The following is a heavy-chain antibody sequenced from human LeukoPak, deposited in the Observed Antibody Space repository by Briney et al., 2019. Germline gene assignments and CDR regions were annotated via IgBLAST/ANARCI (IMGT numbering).Heavy chain of an antibody. CDR3: ARDHQGSSSWTFDY. J-gene: IGHJ4*02. CDR2: ISTYNSNT. D-gene: IGHD6-13*01. Sequence: ASVKVSCKASGYTFTNYGITWVRQAPGQGLEWMGWISTYNSNTNYVQKLQGRVTMTTDTSTSTAYMELSSLRSEDTAVYYCARDHQGSSSWTFDYWGQGTLVTVSS. CDR1: GYTFTNYG. V-gene: IGHV1-18*01.